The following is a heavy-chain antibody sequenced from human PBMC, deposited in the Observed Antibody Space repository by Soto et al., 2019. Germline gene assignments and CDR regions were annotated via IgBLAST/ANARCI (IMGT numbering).Heavy chain of an antibody. J-gene: IGHJ4*02. CDR1: GFTFSSYG. CDR3: AKAPDCSGGSCYYFDY. V-gene: IGHV3-30*18. CDR2: ISYDGSNK. Sequence: GGSLRLSCAASGFTFSSYGMHWVRQAPGKGLEWVAVISYDGSNKYYADSVKGRFTISRDNSKNTLYLQMKSLRAEDTAVYYCAKAPDCSGGSCYYFDYWGQGTLVTVSS. D-gene: IGHD2-15*01.